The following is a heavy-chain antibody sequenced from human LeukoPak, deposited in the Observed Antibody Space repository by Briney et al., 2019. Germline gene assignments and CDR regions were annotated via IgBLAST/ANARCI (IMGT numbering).Heavy chain of an antibody. Sequence: PGGSLRLSCAASGFTFNDYWMSWVRQAPGKGLEWVANIKQDGSEKYYVDSVKGRFTISRDNAKNSLFLQMNSLRAEDTAVYYCARRAGAYSHPYDYWGQGTLVTVSS. CDR3: ARRAGAYSHPYDY. J-gene: IGHJ4*02. V-gene: IGHV3-7*03. CDR1: GFTFNDYW. CDR2: IKQDGSEK. D-gene: IGHD4/OR15-4a*01.